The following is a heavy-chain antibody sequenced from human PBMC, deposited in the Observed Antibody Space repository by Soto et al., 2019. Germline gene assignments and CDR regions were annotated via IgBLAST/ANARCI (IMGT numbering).Heavy chain of an antibody. CDR3: ARVRAGGTFWFDP. V-gene: IGHV4-30-4*01. CDR1: GGSISNSDYY. D-gene: IGHD6-13*01. J-gene: IGHJ5*02. CDR2: ISYTGSA. Sequence: SETLSLTCTVSGGSISNSDYYWSWIRQPPVKGLEWIGYISYTGSAYYNASLTSRVTMSVDTSKNQFSLKLSSVTAADTALYYCARVRAGGTFWFDPWGQGTLVTVSS.